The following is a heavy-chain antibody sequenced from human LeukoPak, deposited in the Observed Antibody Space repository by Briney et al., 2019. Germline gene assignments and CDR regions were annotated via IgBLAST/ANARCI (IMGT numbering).Heavy chain of an antibody. Sequence: ASVKVSCKASGYTFTGYYMHWVRQAPGQGLEWMGWINPNSGGTNYAQKFQGRVTMTRDTSISTAYMELSRLRSDDTAVYYCASCASTSCLGPFDYWGQGTLVTVSS. CDR1: GYTFTGYY. CDR2: INPNSGGT. V-gene: IGHV1-2*02. J-gene: IGHJ4*02. CDR3: ASCASTSCLGPFDY. D-gene: IGHD2-2*01.